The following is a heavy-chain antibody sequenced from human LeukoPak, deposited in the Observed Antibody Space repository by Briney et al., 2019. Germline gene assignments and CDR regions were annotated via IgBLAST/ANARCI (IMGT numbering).Heavy chain of an antibody. CDR3: ARLPTGFPNWFDT. J-gene: IGHJ5*02. CDR1: GASLSFTSHS. D-gene: IGHD4-17*01. CDR2: FHSSGST. V-gene: IGHV4-39*01. Sequence: SSETLSLTCTVSGASLSFTSHSWGWVRQSPGKGLEWMATFHSSGSTFYNPSLQSRVTISADTSKSQFSLNLSSMTVAVTAVYYCARLPTGFPNWFDTWGQGTLVTVSS.